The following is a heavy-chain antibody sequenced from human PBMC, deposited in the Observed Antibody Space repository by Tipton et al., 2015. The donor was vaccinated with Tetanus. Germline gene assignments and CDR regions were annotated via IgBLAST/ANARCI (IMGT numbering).Heavy chain of an antibody. V-gene: IGHV1-46*03. CDR1: GYTFTSYY. CDR3: ARDLGPSTSPHVSGSYPRYYYYGMDV. J-gene: IGHJ6*02. D-gene: IGHD3-10*01. CDR2: INPSGGST. Sequence: QLVQSGAEVKKPGASVKVSCKASGYTFTSYYMHWVRQAPGQGLEWMGIINPSGGSTSYAQKFQGRVTMTRDTSTSTVYMELSSLRSEDTAVYYCARDLGPSTSPHVSGSYPRYYYYGMDVWGQGTTVAVSS.